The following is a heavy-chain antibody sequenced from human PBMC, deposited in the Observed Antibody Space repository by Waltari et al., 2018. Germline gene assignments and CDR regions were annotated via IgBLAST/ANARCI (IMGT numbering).Heavy chain of an antibody. J-gene: IGHJ3*02. CDR3: ARDQWFGFDI. Sequence: EVQLWESGGGLVQPGGSLRPPCAATGFTLGDYWMSWVRQAPGKGPECLANIKKDGGEEYYVDSVRGRFTISRDNAKNSLYLQMDSLRPEDTAVYYCARDQWFGFDIWGQGTMVTVSS. V-gene: IGHV3-7*01. CDR1: GFTLGDYW. CDR2: IKKDGGEE. D-gene: IGHD3-22*01.